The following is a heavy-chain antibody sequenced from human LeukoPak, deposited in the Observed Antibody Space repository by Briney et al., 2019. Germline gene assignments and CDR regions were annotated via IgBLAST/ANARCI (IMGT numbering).Heavy chain of an antibody. CDR2: ISDGGGTT. V-gene: IGHV3-23*01. CDR3: VAGRKHAFDI. CDR1: EFTFSSYA. J-gene: IGHJ3*02. D-gene: IGHD1-26*01. Sequence: PGGSLRLSCAASEFTFSSYAMTWVRQAPGKGLEWVSSISDGGGTTYYADTVKGRFTISRDNSKNTLYVQMNSLRVEGTAVYYCVAGRKHAFDIWGQGTMVTVSS.